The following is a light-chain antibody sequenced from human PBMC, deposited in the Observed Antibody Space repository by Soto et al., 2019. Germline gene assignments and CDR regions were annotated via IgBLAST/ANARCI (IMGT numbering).Light chain of an antibody. J-gene: IGLJ2*01. CDR3: QSYDSTNLV. CDR2: EDN. CDR1: SGSIASNY. Sequence: NFMLTQPHSVSESPGKTVTISCTRSSGSIASNYVQWYQQRPGSAPTTVMYEDNQRPSGVPDRFSGSIDSSSNSASLTSSGLKTEDEAYYYCQSYDSTNLVFGGGTKLTVL. V-gene: IGLV6-57*04.